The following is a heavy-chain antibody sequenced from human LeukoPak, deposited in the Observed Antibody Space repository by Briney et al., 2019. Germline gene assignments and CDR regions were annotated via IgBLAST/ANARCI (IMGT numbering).Heavy chain of an antibody. J-gene: IGHJ4*02. D-gene: IGHD4-17*01. CDR1: GASITGSGYY. V-gene: IGHV4-39*07. Sequence: SETLSLTCAVSGASITGSGYYWGWIRQPPGKGLEWIGSIFYSGSTYYNPSLKSRVTISEDTSKNQFSLKLSSVTAADTAVYYCARSATVTTGYFDYWGQGTLVTVSS. CDR2: IFYSGST. CDR3: ARSATVTTGYFDY.